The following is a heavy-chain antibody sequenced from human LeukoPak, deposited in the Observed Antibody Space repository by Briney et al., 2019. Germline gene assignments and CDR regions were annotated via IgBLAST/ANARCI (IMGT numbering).Heavy chain of an antibody. J-gene: IGHJ6*03. CDR3: ARAGKYYYDSSGYYPDYYYMDV. CDR1: GFTFSSYS. CDR2: ISSSSSYI. Sequence: PWGSLRLSCAASGFTFSSYSMNWVRQAPGKGLEWVSSISSSSSYIYYADSVKGRFTISRDNAKNSLYLQMKSLRAEDTAVYYCARAGKYYYDSSGYYPDYYYMDVWGKGTTVTVSS. D-gene: IGHD3-22*01. V-gene: IGHV3-21*01.